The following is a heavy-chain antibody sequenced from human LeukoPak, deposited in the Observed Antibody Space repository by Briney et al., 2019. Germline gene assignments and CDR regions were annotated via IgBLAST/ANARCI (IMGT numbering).Heavy chain of an antibody. V-gene: IGHV3-21*01. J-gene: IGHJ4*02. CDR2: ISSSSSYI. CDR3: ARERSSGDSFDY. D-gene: IGHD6-25*01. CDR1: GFTFGSYS. Sequence: GGSLRLSCAASGFTFGSYSMNWVRQAPGKGLEWVSSISSSSSYIYYADSVKGRFTISRDNAKNSLYLQMNSLRAEDTAVYYCARERSSGDSFDYWGQGTLVTVSS.